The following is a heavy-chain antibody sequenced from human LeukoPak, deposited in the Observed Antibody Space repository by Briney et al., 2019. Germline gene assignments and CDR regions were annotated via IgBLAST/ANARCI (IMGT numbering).Heavy chain of an antibody. J-gene: IGHJ4*02. Sequence: GASVKLSCTASGYTFTGYYMHWVRQAPGQGLEWIGWINPNSGGTNYAHKFQGRVTITRDTSISTAYLELSRLRSDDTAVYYCARIDYYGSGGTSYWGQGTLVTVSS. CDR3: ARIDYYGSGGTSY. CDR1: GYTFTGYY. CDR2: INPNSGGT. D-gene: IGHD3-10*01. V-gene: IGHV1-2*02.